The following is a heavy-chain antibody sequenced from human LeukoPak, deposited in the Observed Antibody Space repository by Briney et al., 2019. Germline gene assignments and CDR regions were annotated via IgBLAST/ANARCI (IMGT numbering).Heavy chain of an antibody. CDR2: ISSSGSST. V-gene: IGHV3-48*03. Sequence: GGSLRLSCATSGFTFSNYEMSWVRQTPGKGLEWVSYISSSGSSTYYADSVKGRFTISRDNAKSSLCLQMNSLRAGDTAVYYCAREDGSQLDYWGRGTLVTVSS. J-gene: IGHJ4*02. CDR1: GFTFSNYE. D-gene: IGHD1-26*01. CDR3: AREDGSQLDY.